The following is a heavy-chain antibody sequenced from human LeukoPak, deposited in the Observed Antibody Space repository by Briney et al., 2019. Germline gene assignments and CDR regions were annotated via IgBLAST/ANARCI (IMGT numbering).Heavy chain of an antibody. D-gene: IGHD2-2*01. CDR1: GFTFSSYW. CDR2: IKQDGSEI. J-gene: IGHJ4*02. V-gene: IGHV3-7*01. CDR3: GREGYCSSTSCYSLDY. Sequence: GGSLRLSCAASGFTFSSYWMSWVRQAPGKGLEWVANIKQDGSEIYYVDSVKGRFTIFRDNAKNSLYLQMDSLRAEDTAVYYCGREGYCSSTSCYSLDYWGQGTLVTVSS.